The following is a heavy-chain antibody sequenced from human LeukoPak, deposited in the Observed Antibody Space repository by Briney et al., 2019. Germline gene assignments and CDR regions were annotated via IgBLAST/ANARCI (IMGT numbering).Heavy chain of an antibody. D-gene: IGHD3-22*01. CDR2: ISGSGGST. Sequence: PGGSLRLSCAASGFTFSSYAMSWVRQAPGKGLEWVSAISGSGGSTYYADSVKGRFTISRDNSKNTLYLQMNSLRAEDTAVYYCTKIHDSSGYSRNYYYYGMDVWGQGTTVTVSS. CDR1: GFTFSSYA. CDR3: TKIHDSSGYSRNYYYYGMDV. J-gene: IGHJ6*02. V-gene: IGHV3-23*01.